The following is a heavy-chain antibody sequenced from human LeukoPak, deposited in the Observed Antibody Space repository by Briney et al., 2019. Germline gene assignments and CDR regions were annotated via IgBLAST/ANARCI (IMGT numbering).Heavy chain of an antibody. Sequence: ASVKVSCKASGYTFSDYYIHWVRQAPGQGLEWMGWINPNSGGTNYAQKFQGRVTMTRDTSISTAYMELSRLRSDDTAVYYCASRTGPGSLYYYYYMDVWGKGTTVTVSS. V-gene: IGHV1-2*02. D-gene: IGHD7-27*01. CDR1: GYTFSDYY. J-gene: IGHJ6*03. CDR3: ASRTGPGSLYYYYYMDV. CDR2: INPNSGGT.